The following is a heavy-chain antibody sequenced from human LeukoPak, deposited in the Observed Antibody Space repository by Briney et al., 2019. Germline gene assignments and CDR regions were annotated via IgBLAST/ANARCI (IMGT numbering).Heavy chain of an antibody. CDR2: IYYSGST. CDR3: ARVPRDPYYMDI. CDR1: GGSISSYY. Sequence: LETLSLTCTVSGGSISSYYWSWIRQPPGKGLEWIGYIYYSGSTNYNPSLKSRVTISVDTSKNQSSLKLSSVTAADTAVYYCARVPRDPYYMDIWGKGTTVTVSS. V-gene: IGHV4-59*01. J-gene: IGHJ6*03.